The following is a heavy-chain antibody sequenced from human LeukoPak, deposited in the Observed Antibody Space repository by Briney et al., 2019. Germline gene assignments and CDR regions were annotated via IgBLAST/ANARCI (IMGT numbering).Heavy chain of an antibody. CDR2: IYYSGST. CDR1: GGSISCSSYY. V-gene: IGHV4-39*01. D-gene: IGHD3-3*01. Sequence: SETLSLTCTVSGGSISCSSYYWGWIRQPPGKGLEWIGSIYYSGSTYYNPSLKSRVTISVDTSKNQFSLKLSSVTAADTAVYYCASLRFLEWLSMEYYFDYWGQGTLVTVSS. CDR3: ASLRFLEWLSMEYYFDY. J-gene: IGHJ4*02.